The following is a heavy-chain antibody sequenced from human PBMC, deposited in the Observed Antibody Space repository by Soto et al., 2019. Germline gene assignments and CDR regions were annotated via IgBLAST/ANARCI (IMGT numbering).Heavy chain of an antibody. V-gene: IGHV4-59*12. CDR1: GGSISSYY. Sequence: SETLSLTCSVSGGSISSYYWSWIRQPPGKGLEWIGYIYYSGSTNYNPSLKSRVTISVDTSKNQFSLKLSSVTAADTAVYYCARGLNTFEYCSSTSCYGDYFDYWGQGTLVTVSS. CDR3: ARGLNTFEYCSSTSCYGDYFDY. D-gene: IGHD2-2*01. J-gene: IGHJ4*02. CDR2: IYYSGST.